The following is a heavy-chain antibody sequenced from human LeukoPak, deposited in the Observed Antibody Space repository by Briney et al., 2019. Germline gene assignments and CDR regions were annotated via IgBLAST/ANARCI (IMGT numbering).Heavy chain of an antibody. CDR3: ARRLAGPYYFDY. Sequence: SETLSLTCTVSGGSISSSSYHWGWIRQPPGKGLEWIGSIYYSGSTYYNPSLKSRVTISVDTSKNQFSLKLSSVTAADTAVYYCARRLAGPYYFDYWGQGTLVTVSS. J-gene: IGHJ4*02. CDR2: IYYSGST. V-gene: IGHV4-39*01. CDR1: GGSISSSSYH. D-gene: IGHD6-19*01.